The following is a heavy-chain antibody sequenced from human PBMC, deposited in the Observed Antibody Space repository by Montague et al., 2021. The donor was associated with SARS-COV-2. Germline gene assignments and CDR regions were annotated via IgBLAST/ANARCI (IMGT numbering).Heavy chain of an antibody. CDR3: VRNPYRTTYLNGMDV. D-gene: IGHD1-14*01. J-gene: IGHJ6*02. V-gene: IGHV4-61*09. CDR2: IYTLGST. CDR1: GGSISSGDYH. Sequence: TLSLTCTVSGGSISSGDYHWSWVRQPAGKGLEWIGYIYTLGSTNYNPSLKIRVTISIDTSKYQFPLKLSSVTAAATALYFCVRNPYRTTYLNGMDVWGQGTTVTVSS.